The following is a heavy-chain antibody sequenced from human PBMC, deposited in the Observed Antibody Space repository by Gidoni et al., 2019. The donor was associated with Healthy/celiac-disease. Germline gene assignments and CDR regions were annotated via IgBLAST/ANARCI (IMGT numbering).Heavy chain of an antibody. V-gene: IGHV3-21*01. J-gene: IGHJ5*02. D-gene: IGHD6-19*01. CDR3: AREKTGYSSGWYGPQSSRWFDP. Sequence: EVQLVESGGGLVKPGGSLRLSCAASGFTFSSYTRNWVRQAPGKGLEWVSSISSSSSYIYYADSVKGRFTISRDNAKNSLYLQMNSLRAEDTAVYYCAREKTGYSSGWYGPQSSRWFDPWGQGTLVTVSS. CDR1: GFTFSSYT. CDR2: ISSSSSYI.